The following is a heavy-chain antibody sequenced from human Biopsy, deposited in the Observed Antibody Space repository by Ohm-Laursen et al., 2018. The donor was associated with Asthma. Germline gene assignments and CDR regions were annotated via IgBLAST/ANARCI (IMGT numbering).Heavy chain of an antibody. CDR1: GGTFRTYA. Sequence: PVKVSCKVSGGTFRTYAFNWVRQAPGQGLEWMGGIIPMYGVPKVAQKFQGRVTITADESTSTAYMEMSSLRSEDTAVYYCARVDAIMISGDFYFYSGFDLWGQGTTVRVSS. CDR3: ARVDAIMISGDFYFYSGFDL. CDR2: IIPMYGVP. J-gene: IGHJ6*02. D-gene: IGHD3-16*01. V-gene: IGHV1-69*13.